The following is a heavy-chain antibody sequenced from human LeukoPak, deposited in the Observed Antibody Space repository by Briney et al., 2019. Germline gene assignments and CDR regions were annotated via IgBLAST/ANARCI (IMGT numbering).Heavy chain of an antibody. CDR3: ARAPIWFGSLTFDY. CDR2: IKQDGSEK. Sequence: GGSLRLSCAASGFTFSSYWMCWVRQAPGKGLEWVANIKQDGSEKYYVDSVKGRFTISRDNAKNSLNLQMNSLRAEDTAVYYCARAPIWFGSLTFDYWGQGTPVTVSS. J-gene: IGHJ4*02. CDR1: GFTFSSYW. V-gene: IGHV3-7*03. D-gene: IGHD3-10*01.